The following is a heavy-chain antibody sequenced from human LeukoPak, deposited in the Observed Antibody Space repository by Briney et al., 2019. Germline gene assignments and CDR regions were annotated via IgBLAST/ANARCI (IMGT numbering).Heavy chain of an antibody. V-gene: IGHV4-31*03. CDR1: GGSISSGGYY. D-gene: IGHD1-26*01. Sequence: PSETLSLTCTVSGGSISSGGYYWSWIRQHPGKGLEGIGYIYYSGSTYYNPSLKSRVTISVDTSKNQFSLKLSSVTAADTAVYYCARAVVGATQDFDYWGQGTLVTVSS. CDR3: ARAVVGATQDFDY. CDR2: IYYSGST. J-gene: IGHJ4*02.